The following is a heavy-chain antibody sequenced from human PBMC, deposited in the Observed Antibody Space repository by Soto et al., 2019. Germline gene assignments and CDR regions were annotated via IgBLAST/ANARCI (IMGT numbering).Heavy chain of an antibody. J-gene: IGHJ6*03. V-gene: IGHV3-21*01. Sequence: GGSLRLSCAASGFTFSSYXMNXVRQAPGKGLEWVSXISSSSSYIYYADSVKGRFTISRDNAKNSLYLQMNSLRAEDTAVYYCASRTYSGYDSAAGYMDVWGKGTTVTVSS. CDR3: ASRTYSGYDSAAGYMDV. CDR2: ISSSSSYI. D-gene: IGHD5-12*01. CDR1: GFTFSSYX.